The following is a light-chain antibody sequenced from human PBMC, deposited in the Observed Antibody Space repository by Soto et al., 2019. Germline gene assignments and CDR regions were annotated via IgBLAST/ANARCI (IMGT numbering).Light chain of an antibody. CDR2: SKN. CDR1: SSNVGGNV. J-gene: IGLJ2*01. V-gene: IGLV1-44*01. CDR3: ATWDDSLDGVV. Sequence: QPVLTQPPSVSGTPGQRIVISCSGSSSNVGGNVVNWYQQLPGTAPKLLIYSKNERPSGVPDRFSASKSGASASLAINGLQSEDEADYYSATWDDSLDGVVFGGGTKLTVL.